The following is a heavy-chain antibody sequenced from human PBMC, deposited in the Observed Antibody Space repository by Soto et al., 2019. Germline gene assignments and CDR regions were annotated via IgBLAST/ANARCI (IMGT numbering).Heavy chain of an antibody. J-gene: IGHJ4*02. CDR2: INPGGGRT. Sequence: ASVKVSCKASGYTFTSYYIIWVRKAPGQGLEWVAMINPGGGRTKSAQMFHGRVTLTRDTSTGTVDMELSSLTSADTAVYYCARGPSCGGDCYLFDYWVQGSLVTVSS. CDR1: GYTFTSYY. V-gene: IGHV1-46*01. D-gene: IGHD2-21*02. CDR3: ARGPSCGGDCYLFDY.